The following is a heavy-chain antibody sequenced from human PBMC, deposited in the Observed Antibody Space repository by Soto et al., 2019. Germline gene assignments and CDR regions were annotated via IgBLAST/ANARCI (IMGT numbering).Heavy chain of an antibody. J-gene: IGHJ6*02. Sequence: PGGSLRLSCAASGFTFSDYYMSWIRQAPGKGLEWVSYISSSGSTIYYADSVKGRFTISRDNAKNTLYLQMNSLRAEDTAVYYCAKVPIFGVVSRSYGMDVWGQGTTVTVSS. V-gene: IGHV3-11*04. CDR2: ISSSGSTI. CDR1: GFTFSDYY. CDR3: AKVPIFGVVSRSYGMDV. D-gene: IGHD3-3*02.